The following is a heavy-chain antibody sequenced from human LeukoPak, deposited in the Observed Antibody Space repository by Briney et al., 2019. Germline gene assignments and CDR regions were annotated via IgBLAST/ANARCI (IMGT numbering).Heavy chain of an antibody. D-gene: IGHD4-17*01. J-gene: IGHJ6*03. CDR3: ARSPTTVTTGVYYYMDV. V-gene: IGHV1-18*01. Sequence: ASVKVSCKASGYTFTSYGISWVRQATGQGLELMGWISAYNGNTNYAQKLQGRVTMTTDTSTSTAYMELRSLRSDDTAVYYCARSPTTVTTGVYYYMDVWGKGTTVTVSS. CDR2: ISAYNGNT. CDR1: GYTFTSYG.